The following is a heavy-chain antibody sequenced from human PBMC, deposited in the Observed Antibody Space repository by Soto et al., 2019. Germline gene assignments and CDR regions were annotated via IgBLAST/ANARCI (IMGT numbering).Heavy chain of an antibody. D-gene: IGHD5-12*01. V-gene: IGHV1-69*12. CDR1: GATFSISV. J-gene: IGHJ4*02. Sequence: QVQLVQSGAELKKPGSSVKVSCRASGATFSISVFNWVRQAPGQGLEWMGGIISMFGTPNYSQKFQGRVTITADESTSTGYMALSILSSGETALYCCARGVGGRYELGDYWGQGTQVTVSS. CDR3: ARGVGGRYELGDY. CDR2: IISMFGTP.